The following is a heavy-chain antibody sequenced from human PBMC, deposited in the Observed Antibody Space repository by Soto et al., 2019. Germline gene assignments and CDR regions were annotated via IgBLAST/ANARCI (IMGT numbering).Heavy chain of an antibody. CDR1: GFTCSSAG. D-gene: IGHD6-19*01. J-gene: IGHJ4*02. Sequence: GGWLRLSGAASGFTCSSAGMHWVRQAPGKGLEWVAVISYDGSNKYYADSVKGRFTISRDNSKNTLYLQMNSLRAEDTAVYYCAIYSSGWYPLDYWGQGP. CDR2: ISYDGSNK. V-gene: IGHV3-30*03. CDR3: AIYSSGWYPLDY.